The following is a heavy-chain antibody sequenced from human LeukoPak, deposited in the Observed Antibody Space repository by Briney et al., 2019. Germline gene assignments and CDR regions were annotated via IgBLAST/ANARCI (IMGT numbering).Heavy chain of an antibody. D-gene: IGHD3-10*01. J-gene: IGHJ6*03. Sequence: SETLSLTCTVSGGSISSYYWSWIRQPAGKGLEWIGRIYTSGSTNYNPSLKSRVTMSVDTSKNQFSLKLSSVTAADTAVYYCARVNLGYYGSGSYYKEGYYMDVWGKGTTVTISS. CDR3: ARVNLGYYGSGSYYKEGYYMDV. V-gene: IGHV4-4*07. CDR2: IYTSGST. CDR1: GGSISSYY.